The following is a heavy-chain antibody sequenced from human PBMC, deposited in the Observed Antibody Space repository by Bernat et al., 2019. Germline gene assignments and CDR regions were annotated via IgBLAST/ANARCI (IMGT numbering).Heavy chain of an antibody. CDR3: AKAMAVPGVGGIY. J-gene: IGHJ4*02. D-gene: IGHD6-19*01. CDR2: INSDGTNI. CDR1: GFDFSISW. Sequence: EVHLVESGGGLVQPGGSLRLSCAASGFDFSISWMFWVHQAPGKGLVWVSHINSDGTNIKYADSVKGRFTISRDDAKSTLYLQMNSLRAEDTAVYYCAKAMAVPGVGGIYWGQGALVTVSS. V-gene: IGHV3-74*03.